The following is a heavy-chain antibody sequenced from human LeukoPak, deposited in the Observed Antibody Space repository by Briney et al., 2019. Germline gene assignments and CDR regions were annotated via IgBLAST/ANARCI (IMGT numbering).Heavy chain of an antibody. D-gene: IGHD5-24*01. J-gene: IGHJ3*02. V-gene: IGHV3-21*01. Sequence: DSVKDRFTVSRDNGKNSLFLQMSSLRAEDTAVYYCASEMATISRDAFDIWGQGTMVTVS. CDR3: ASEMATISRDAFDI.